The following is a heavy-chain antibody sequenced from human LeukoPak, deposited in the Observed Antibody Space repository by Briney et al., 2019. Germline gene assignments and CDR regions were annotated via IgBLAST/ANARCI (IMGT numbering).Heavy chain of an antibody. V-gene: IGHV4-34*01. CDR3: ARAPFYYYGSGRLDY. CDR2: INHSGST. Sequence: SETLSLTCAVYGGSFSGYYWSWIRQPPGKGLEWIGEINHSGSTNYNPSLKSRVTISVDTSKNQFSLKLSSVTAADTAVYYCARAPFYYYGSGRLDYWGQGTLVTVSS. D-gene: IGHD3-10*01. J-gene: IGHJ4*02. CDR1: GGSFSGYY.